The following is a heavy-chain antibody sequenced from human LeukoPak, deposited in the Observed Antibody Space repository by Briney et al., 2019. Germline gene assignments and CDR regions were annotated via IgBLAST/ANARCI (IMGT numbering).Heavy chain of an antibody. V-gene: IGHV3-9*01. D-gene: IGHD1-26*01. CDR1: GFTFDDYA. CDR3: AKAGAVRSHYYGMDV. Sequence: PGGSLRLSCAASGFTFDDYAMHWVRQAPGKGLEWVSGISWNSGSKGYADSVKGRFTISRDNAKNSLYLQMNSLRTEDTAFYYCAKAGAVRSHYYGMDVWGQGTTVTVSS. CDR2: ISWNSGSK. J-gene: IGHJ6*02.